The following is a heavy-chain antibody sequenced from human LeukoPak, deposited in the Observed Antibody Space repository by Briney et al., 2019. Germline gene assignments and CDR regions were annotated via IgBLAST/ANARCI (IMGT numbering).Heavy chain of an antibody. D-gene: IGHD2-15*01. CDR3: ARGSRVARHFDY. Sequence: SETLSLTCTVSGGSISSSSYYWGWIRQPPGKGLEWIGEINHSGSTNYNPSLKSRVTISVDTSKNQFSLKLSSVTAADTAVYYCARGSRVARHFDYWGQGTLVTVSS. J-gene: IGHJ4*02. CDR2: INHSGST. V-gene: IGHV4-39*07. CDR1: GGSISSSSYY.